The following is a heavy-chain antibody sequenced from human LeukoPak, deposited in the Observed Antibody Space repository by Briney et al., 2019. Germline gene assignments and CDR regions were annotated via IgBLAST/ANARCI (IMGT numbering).Heavy chain of an antibody. CDR2: ISYSGST. CDR3: ARVQLSPMVRGISNPPFDH. D-gene: IGHD3-10*01. J-gene: IGHJ4*02. Sequence: PSETLSLTCTVSGGSISSYYWSWIRQPPGKGLEWIGYISYSGSTNYNPSLKSRVTISVDTSKNQFSLKLSSVTAADTAVYYCARVQLSPMVRGISNPPFDHWGQGTLVTVSS. V-gene: IGHV4-59*08. CDR1: GGSISSYY.